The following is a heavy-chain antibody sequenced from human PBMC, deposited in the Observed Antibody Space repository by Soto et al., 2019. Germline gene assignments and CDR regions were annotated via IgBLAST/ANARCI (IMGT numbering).Heavy chain of an antibody. CDR1: GYTLTELS. Sequence: ASVKVSCKVSGYTLTELSMHWVRQAPGKGLEWMGGFDPEDGETIYAQKFQGRVTMTEDTSTDTAYMELSSLSSEDTAVYYCATVSPTMIAALDYWGQGTLVTVSS. J-gene: IGHJ4*02. D-gene: IGHD3-22*01. V-gene: IGHV1-24*01. CDR3: ATVSPTMIAALDY. CDR2: FDPEDGET.